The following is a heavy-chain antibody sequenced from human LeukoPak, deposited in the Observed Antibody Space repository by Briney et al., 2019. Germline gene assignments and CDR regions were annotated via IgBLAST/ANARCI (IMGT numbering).Heavy chain of an antibody. V-gene: IGHV5-51*01. Sequence: GESLKISGKASGYSFTTHWIGWVRQMPGKGLEWMGIIYPGDSDTTYSPSFQNQVTISADKSIGTAYLQWSSLKASDTAMYYCARRWGTYDILTGYYRDQDAFDIWGQGTMVTVSS. CDR3: ARRWGTYDILTGYYRDQDAFDI. CDR1: GYSFTTHW. D-gene: IGHD3-9*01. CDR2: IYPGDSDT. J-gene: IGHJ3*02.